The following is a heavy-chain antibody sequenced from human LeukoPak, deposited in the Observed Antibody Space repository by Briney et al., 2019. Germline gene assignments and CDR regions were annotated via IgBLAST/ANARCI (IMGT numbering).Heavy chain of an antibody. V-gene: IGHV3-48*04. D-gene: IGHD3-22*01. Sequence: GGSLRLSCAGSGFTFSSHSMNWVRQAPGKGLEWVSYISSSSSTIYYADSVKGRFTISRDNAKNSLYLQMNSLRAEDTAVYYCARDSDYYDSSGYNRDYYYGLDVWGQGTTVTVSS. J-gene: IGHJ6*02. CDR1: GFTFSSHS. CDR2: ISSSSSTI. CDR3: ARDSDYYDSSGYNRDYYYGLDV.